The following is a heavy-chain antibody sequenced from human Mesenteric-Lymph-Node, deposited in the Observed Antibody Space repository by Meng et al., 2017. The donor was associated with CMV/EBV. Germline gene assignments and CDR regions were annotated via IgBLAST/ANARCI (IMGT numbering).Heavy chain of an antibody. CDR3: ARAALYYYDSSGYYDDAFDI. CDR1: GYTFTGYY. Sequence: ASAQVSCKASGYTFTGYYMHWVRQAPGQGREWMGWINPNSGGTNYAQKFQGRVTMTRDTSISTAYMELSRLRSDDTAVYYCARAALYYYDSSGYYDDAFDIWGQGTMVTVSS. CDR2: INPNSGGT. J-gene: IGHJ3*02. D-gene: IGHD3-22*01. V-gene: IGHV1-2*02.